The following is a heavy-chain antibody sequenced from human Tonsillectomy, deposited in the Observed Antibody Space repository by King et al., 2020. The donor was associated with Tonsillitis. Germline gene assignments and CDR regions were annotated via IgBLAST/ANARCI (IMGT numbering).Heavy chain of an antibody. CDR2: IKEDGSEK. J-gene: IGHJ4*02. Sequence: VQLVESGGGLVQPGGSLRLSCEASGFTFSTYWMTWVRQAPGKGLEWVAMIKEDGSEKYYVDSMKGRFTISRDNAKNSLYLQLNSLRVEDTAVYYCAKHIIGSQVVECWGQGTLVTVSS. CDR3: AKHIIGSQVVEC. V-gene: IGHV3-7*01. CDR1: GFTFSTYW. D-gene: IGHD2-2*03.